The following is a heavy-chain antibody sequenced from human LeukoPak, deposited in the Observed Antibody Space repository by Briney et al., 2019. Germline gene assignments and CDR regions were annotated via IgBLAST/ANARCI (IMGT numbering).Heavy chain of an antibody. J-gene: IGHJ3*02. V-gene: IGHV1-18*01. Sequence: GASVKVSCKASGYTFTSYGISWVRQAPGQGLEWMGWISAYNGNTNYAQKLQGRVTMTTDTSTSTAYMELRSLRSDDTAVYYCARDMAIFDSSGYSPSDAFDIWGQGTMVTVSS. CDR1: GYTFTSYG. CDR2: ISAYNGNT. CDR3: ARDMAIFDSSGYSPSDAFDI. D-gene: IGHD3-22*01.